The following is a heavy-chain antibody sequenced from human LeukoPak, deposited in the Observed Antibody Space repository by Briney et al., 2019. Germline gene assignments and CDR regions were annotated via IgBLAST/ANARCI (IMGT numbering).Heavy chain of an antibody. CDR3: ARGPGDFWSGPYFDY. D-gene: IGHD3-3*01. CDR1: GFTFSSCA. J-gene: IGHJ4*02. CDR2: ISYDGSNK. Sequence: GGSLRLSCAASGFTFSSCAMHWVRQAPDKGLEWVPVISYDGSNKYYADSVKGRFTISRDNSKNALYLQMNSLRAEDTAVYYCARGPGDFWSGPYFDYWGQGTLVTVSS. V-gene: IGHV3-30-3*01.